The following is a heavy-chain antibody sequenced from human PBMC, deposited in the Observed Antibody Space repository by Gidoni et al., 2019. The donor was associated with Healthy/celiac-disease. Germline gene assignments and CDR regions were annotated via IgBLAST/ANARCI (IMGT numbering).Heavy chain of an antibody. Sequence: EVPWVETGGGLFKPGGPLRPSCAASGFPFSSYSMNWVRKAPGKGREWVSSISSSSIYIYYADSVKGRFTISRDNAKNSLYLQMNSLRAEDTAVYYCASTAAYYYYGMDVWGQGTTVTVSS. CDR3: ASTAAYYYYGMDV. CDR1: GFPFSSYS. D-gene: IGHD2-21*02. CDR2: ISSSSIYI. J-gene: IGHJ6*02. V-gene: IGHV3-21*01.